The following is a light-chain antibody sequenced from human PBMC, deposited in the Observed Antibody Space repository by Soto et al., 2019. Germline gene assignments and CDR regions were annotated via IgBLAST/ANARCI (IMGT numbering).Light chain of an antibody. J-gene: IGLJ1*01. Sequence: QSALTQPASVPGSPGQSITISCTGTSRDIGNYNYVSWYQHHPGKAPKLMIYEVTSRPSGVSDRFSGSKSGMTASLTISGLQPEDEADYFCASYRSVNTLVVFGTGTKVTVL. CDR3: ASYRSVNTLVV. CDR2: EVT. V-gene: IGLV2-14*01. CDR1: SRDIGNYNY.